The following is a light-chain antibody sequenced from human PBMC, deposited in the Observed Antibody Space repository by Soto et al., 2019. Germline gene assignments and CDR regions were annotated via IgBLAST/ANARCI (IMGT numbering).Light chain of an antibody. CDR1: QGIGND. CDR3: LQHNSYPWT. CDR2: AAS. V-gene: IGKV1-17*01. Sequence: DIQMTQSPSSVSASVGDRVTISCRASQGIGNDLGWCQQKPGKAPKRLIYAASSLQSEVPSRFSGSRSGTEFTLTISSLQPEDFATYYCLQHNSYPWTFGQGTKVEIK. J-gene: IGKJ1*01.